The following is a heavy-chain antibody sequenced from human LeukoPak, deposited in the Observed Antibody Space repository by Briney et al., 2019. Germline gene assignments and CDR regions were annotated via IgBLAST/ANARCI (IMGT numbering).Heavy chain of an antibody. D-gene: IGHD3-22*01. Sequence: GSLRLSCEASGFTFSNHWMHWVRQAPGKGLVWVSVISKDGSTSIYADSVRGRLTISRDNAKNTLYLQMNSLRVEDTSVYCCARDYYMGIVDQWGQGTRVTVSS. CDR3: ARDYYMGIVDQ. J-gene: IGHJ5*02. CDR2: ISKDGSTS. CDR1: GFTFSNHW. V-gene: IGHV3-74*01.